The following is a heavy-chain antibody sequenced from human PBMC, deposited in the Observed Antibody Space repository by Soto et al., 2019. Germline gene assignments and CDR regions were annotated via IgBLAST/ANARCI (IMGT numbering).Heavy chain of an antibody. J-gene: IGHJ6*02. CDR1: GGSISSGGYY. CDR2: IYYCGST. D-gene: IGHD3-22*01. Sequence: QVQLQESGPGLVKPSQTLSLTCTVSGGSISSGGYYWSWIRQHPGKCLVWIGCIYYCGSTYYNLSRKSRVTRSVYPSQYHFSLKVLSVYVAEPPVYYCANALDYDSSGYWICYYDDMDVWGPGTTVTVSS. V-gene: IGHV4-31*03. CDR3: ANALDYDSSGYWICYYDDMDV.